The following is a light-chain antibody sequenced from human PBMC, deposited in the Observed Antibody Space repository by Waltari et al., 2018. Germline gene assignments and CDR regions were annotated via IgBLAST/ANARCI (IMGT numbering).Light chain of an antibody. Sequence: EIVLTQSPGTLSLSPGERATLSCRASQSVSSSYLAWYQQKPGQAPRLLIYGASSRATGIPDRFSGSGSGTDFTLTISRLEPEDFAVYYCQQYTNSPETFGQGTKVEIK. V-gene: IGKV3-20*01. J-gene: IGKJ1*01. CDR3: QQYTNSPET. CDR2: GAS. CDR1: QSVSSSY.